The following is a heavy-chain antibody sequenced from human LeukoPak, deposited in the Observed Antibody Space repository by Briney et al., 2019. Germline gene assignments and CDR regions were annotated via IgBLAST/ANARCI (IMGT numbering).Heavy chain of an antibody. CDR1: GYTFTSYY. Sequence: ASVKVSCKASGYTFTSYYLYWVRQAPGQGLEWMGVINPSGGSTTSAQKFQGRVTMTRDTSTSTVYMELRSLRSEDTAVYYCARDRGPADDGGGYCFDYWGQGTLVTVSS. CDR2: INPSGGST. J-gene: IGHJ4*02. D-gene: IGHD3-22*01. CDR3: ARDRGPADDGGGYCFDY. V-gene: IGHV1-46*01.